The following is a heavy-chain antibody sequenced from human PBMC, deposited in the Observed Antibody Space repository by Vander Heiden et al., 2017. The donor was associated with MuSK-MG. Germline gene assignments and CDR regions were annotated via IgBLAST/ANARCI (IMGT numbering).Heavy chain of an antibody. CDR3: AIEDYGDPVGWFDP. J-gene: IGHJ5*02. D-gene: IGHD4-17*01. V-gene: IGHV3-48*02. Sequence: EVQLVESGGGLVQPGGSLRLSCAASGFTFSSYSMNWVRQAPGKGLEWVSYISSSSSTIYYADSVKGRFTISRDNAKNSLYLQMNSLRDEDTAVYYCAIEDYGDPVGWFDPWGQGTLVTVSS. CDR2: ISSSSSTI. CDR1: GFTFSSYS.